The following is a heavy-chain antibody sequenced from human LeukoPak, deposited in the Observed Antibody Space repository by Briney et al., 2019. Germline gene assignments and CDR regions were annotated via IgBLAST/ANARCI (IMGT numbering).Heavy chain of an antibody. CDR1: GGTFSSYA. J-gene: IGHJ4*02. D-gene: IGHD5-18*01. Sequence: ASLKVSCKASGGTFSSYAISWVRQAPGQGLEWMGGIIPIFGTANYAQKFQGRVTITADESTSTAYMELSSLRSEDTAVYYCARAPRAYSYLDYWGQGTLVTVSS. CDR3: ARAPRAYSYLDY. V-gene: IGHV1-69*13. CDR2: IIPIFGTA.